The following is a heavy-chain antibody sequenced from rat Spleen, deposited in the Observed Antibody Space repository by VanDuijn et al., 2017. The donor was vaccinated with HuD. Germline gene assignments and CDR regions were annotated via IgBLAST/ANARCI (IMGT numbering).Heavy chain of an antibody. CDR3: ARSLGY. CDR1: GLSLNSYH. Sequence: QVQLKESGPGLVQPSQTLSLTCTVSGLSLNSYHVHWVRQPPGKGLEWMGGIWGDGSTNYNSALKSRLSISRDTSKSQVFLKMNSVQTEDTAMYFCARSLGYWGQGVMVTVSS. CDR2: IWGDGST. J-gene: IGHJ2*01. V-gene: IGHV2-27*01.